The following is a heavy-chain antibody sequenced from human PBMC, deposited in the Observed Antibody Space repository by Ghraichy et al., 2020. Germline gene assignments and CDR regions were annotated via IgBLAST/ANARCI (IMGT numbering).Heavy chain of an antibody. Sequence: LSLTCEASGFTFSTYNMNWVRQAPGKGLEWVSYISSSSSTIYYADSVKGRFTISRDNAKNSLYLQMNSLRAEDTAVYYCARVRWGYDFYYYYGMDVWGQGTTVTVSS. D-gene: IGHD5-12*01. CDR1: GFTFSTYN. V-gene: IGHV3-48*01. J-gene: IGHJ6*02. CDR3: ARVRWGYDFYYYYGMDV. CDR2: ISSSSSTI.